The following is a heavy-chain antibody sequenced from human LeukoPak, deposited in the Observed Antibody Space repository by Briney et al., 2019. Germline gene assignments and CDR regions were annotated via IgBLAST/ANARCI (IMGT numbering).Heavy chain of an antibody. V-gene: IGHV1-8*03. CDR2: MNPNSGNT. Sequence: ASVKVSCKASGYTFTSYDINWVRQATGQGLEWMGWMNPNSGNTGYAQKFQGRVTITRNTSISTAYMELSSLRSEDTAVYYCARDRGHHVVVTAIPGGDAFDIWGQGTMVTVSS. J-gene: IGHJ3*02. D-gene: IGHD2-21*02. CDR3: ARDRGHHVVVTAIPGGDAFDI. CDR1: GYTFTSYD.